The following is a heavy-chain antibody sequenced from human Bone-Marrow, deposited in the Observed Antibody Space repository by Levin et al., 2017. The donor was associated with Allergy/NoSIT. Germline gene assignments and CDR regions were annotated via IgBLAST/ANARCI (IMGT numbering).Heavy chain of an antibody. V-gene: IGHV3-7*01. Sequence: GGSLRLSCAASGFSFTSYWMSWVRQAPGKGLEWVANIKQDGGEKNYVDSAKGRFTISRDNAYNSLYLQMNSLRVEDTAVYYCASDAGWLQLEFGIFDNWGQGTPVTVSS. CDR2: IKQDGGEK. CDR3: ASDAGWLQLEFGIFDN. D-gene: IGHD5-24*01. J-gene: IGHJ4*02. CDR1: GFSFTSYW.